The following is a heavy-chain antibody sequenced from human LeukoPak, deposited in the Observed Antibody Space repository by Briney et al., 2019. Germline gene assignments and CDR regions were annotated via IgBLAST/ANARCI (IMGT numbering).Heavy chain of an antibody. J-gene: IGHJ4*02. CDR3: AKARWGYQFDY. CDR1: GFTFDDYA. CDR2: ISWNSGSI. D-gene: IGHD3-16*01. Sequence: GGSLRLSCAASGFTFDDYAMHWVRQAPGKGLEWVSGISWNSGSIGYADSVKGRFTISRDNAKNSLYLQTNSLRAEDTALYYCAKARWGYQFDYWGQGTLVTVSS. V-gene: IGHV3-9*01.